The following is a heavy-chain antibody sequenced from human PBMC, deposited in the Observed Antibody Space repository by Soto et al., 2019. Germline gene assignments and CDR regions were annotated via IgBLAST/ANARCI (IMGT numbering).Heavy chain of an antibody. CDR1: GYTLTGFS. D-gene: IGHD2-15*01. V-gene: IGHV1-24*01. J-gene: IGHJ6*04. CDR3: ATGYWSGGSCPVSMGV. CDR2: FDPEDGET. Sequence: ASVKVSCKVSGYTLTGFSMHWVRQAPGKGLEWMGGFDPEDGETIYAQKLQGRVTMTEDTSTDTAYMELSSLRSEDTAVYYCATGYWSGGSCPVSMGVGGKGTTVTVSS.